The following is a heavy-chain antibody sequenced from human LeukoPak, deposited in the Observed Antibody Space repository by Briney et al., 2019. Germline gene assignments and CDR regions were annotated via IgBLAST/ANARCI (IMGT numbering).Heavy chain of an antibody. CDR2: ISYDGSNK. Sequence: GGSLRLSCAASGFTFSSYAMHWARQAPGKGLEWVAVISYDGSNKYYAASVKGRFTIFRDNSKNTLYLQMNSLRAEDTAVYDCARDSGSSWYFVYWGQGTLVTVSS. J-gene: IGHJ4*02. CDR1: GFTFSSYA. V-gene: IGHV3-30*04. D-gene: IGHD6-13*01. CDR3: ARDSGSSWYFVY.